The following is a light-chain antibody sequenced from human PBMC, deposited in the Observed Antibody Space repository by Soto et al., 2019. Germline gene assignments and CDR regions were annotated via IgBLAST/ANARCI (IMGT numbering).Light chain of an antibody. V-gene: IGKV1-39*01. CDR2: GTS. J-gene: IGKJ2*01. Sequence: DIQMTQSPSSLSASVGDRVAITCRASLSVATFLNWYQQRPGEAPKLLIYGTSTVQSGVPARFRGSGFGTDFTLTIARLQREDSATYYGQQSYGTPRTFGQGTKLEIK. CDR3: QQSYGTPRT. CDR1: LSVATF.